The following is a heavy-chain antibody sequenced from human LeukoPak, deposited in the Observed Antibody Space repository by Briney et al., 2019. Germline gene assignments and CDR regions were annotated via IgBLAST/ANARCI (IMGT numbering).Heavy chain of an antibody. V-gene: IGHV1-46*01. D-gene: IGHD1-1*01. CDR3: VREDNSPYKNFDH. J-gene: IGHJ4*02. CDR1: GFTFSSYW. Sequence: ASVKVSCKASGFTFSSYWMHWVRQAPGQGLVWLGLINPAGTITVFARKFQGRATVTRDTSASTVYMELNTLTSEDTAVYYCVREDNSPYKNFDHWGQGTLVTVSS. CDR2: INPAGTIT.